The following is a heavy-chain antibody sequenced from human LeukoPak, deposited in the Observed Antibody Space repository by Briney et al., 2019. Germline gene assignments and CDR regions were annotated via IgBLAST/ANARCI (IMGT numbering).Heavy chain of an antibody. CDR1: GFTFSSYA. J-gene: IGHJ6*02. D-gene: IGHD3-10*01. CDR3: ARVPSGDYYGSGSYYNYGMDV. CDR2: ISYDGSNK. Sequence: GGSLRLSCAASGFTFSSYAMHWVRQAPGKGLEWVAVISYDGSNKYYADSVKGRFTISRDNSKNTLYLQMNSLRAEDTAVYYCARVPSGDYYGSGSYYNYGMDVWGQGTTVTVSS. V-gene: IGHV3-30-3*01.